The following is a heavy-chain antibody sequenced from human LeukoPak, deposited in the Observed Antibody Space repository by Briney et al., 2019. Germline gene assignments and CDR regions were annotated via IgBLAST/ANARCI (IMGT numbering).Heavy chain of an antibody. CDR3: ARQNRKFSSSGPGRYFDI. D-gene: IGHD6-13*01. J-gene: IGHJ3*02. CDR2: INPNSGGT. CDR1: GYTFTGYY. Sequence: ASVKVPCKASGYTFTGYYMHWVRQAPGQGLEWMGWINPNSGGTNYAQKFQGRVTMTRDTSISTAYMELSRLRSDDTAVYYCARQNRKFSSSGPGRYFDIWGQGTMVTVSS. V-gene: IGHV1-2*02.